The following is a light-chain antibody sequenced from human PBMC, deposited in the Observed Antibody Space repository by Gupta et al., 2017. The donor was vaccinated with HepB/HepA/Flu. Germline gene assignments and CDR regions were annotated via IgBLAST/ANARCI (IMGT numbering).Light chain of an antibody. CDR3: QQLNSYPWT. J-gene: IGKJ1*01. CDR1: QGISSY. CDR2: AAS. Sequence: DIPLTQSPSFLSASVGDRVTITCRASQGISSYLAWYQQKPGKAPKLLIYAASTLQSGVPSRFSRSGSGTEFTLTISSLQPEDFATYYCQQLNSYPWTFGQGTKVEIK. V-gene: IGKV1-9*01.